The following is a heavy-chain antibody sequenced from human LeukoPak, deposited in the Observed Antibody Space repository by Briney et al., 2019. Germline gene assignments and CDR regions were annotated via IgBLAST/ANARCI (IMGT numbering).Heavy chain of an antibody. CDR3: AKVKGPVGATSFDY. CDR1: GFTFSSYS. V-gene: IGHV3-23*01. J-gene: IGHJ4*02. D-gene: IGHD1-26*01. CDR2: ISGSGGST. Sequence: GGSLRLSCAASGFTFSSYSMNWVRQAPGKGLEWVSAISGSGGSTYYADSVKGRFTISRDNSKNTLYLQMNSLRAEDTAVYYCAKVKGPVGATSFDYWGQGTLVTVSS.